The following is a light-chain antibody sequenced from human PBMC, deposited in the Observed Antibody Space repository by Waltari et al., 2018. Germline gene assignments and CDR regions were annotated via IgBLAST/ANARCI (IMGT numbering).Light chain of an antibody. Sequence: DVQMTQSPSSLSASVGDRVTITCRASQSIRNSLNWYQQKPGKAPKLLIYAASSLQGGGPSRFSGSGSGTDFTLTISSLQPDDFATYYCQQSYSTPITFGQGTRLEIK. V-gene: IGKV1-39*01. CDR3: QQSYSTPIT. CDR2: AAS. CDR1: QSIRNS. J-gene: IGKJ5*01.